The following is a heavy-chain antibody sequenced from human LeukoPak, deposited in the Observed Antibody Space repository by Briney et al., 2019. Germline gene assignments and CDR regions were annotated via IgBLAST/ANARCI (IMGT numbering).Heavy chain of an antibody. D-gene: IGHD3-22*01. J-gene: IGHJ3*01. V-gene: IGHV3-73*01. CDR2: IRSKTNNYAT. Sequence: GRSLRLSCAASGFTFSGSAMHWVRQASGKGLEWVGRIRSKTNNYATAYAASVKDRFTISRDDSTNTAYLQMNSLRAEDTAVYYCAKVGGYYYDSSGYALWGQGTMVTVSS. CDR1: GFTFSGSA. CDR3: AKVGGYYYDSSGYAL.